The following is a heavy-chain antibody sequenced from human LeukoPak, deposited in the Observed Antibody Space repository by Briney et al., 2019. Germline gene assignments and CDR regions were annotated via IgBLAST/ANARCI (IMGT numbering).Heavy chain of an antibody. CDR3: ARDRRSITIFGVVQNWFDP. CDR1: GDSVSSNSAA. D-gene: IGHD3-3*01. Sequence: SQTLSLTCAISGDSVSSNSAAWNWIRQSPSRGLEWLGRTYYRSKWYNDYAVSVKSRITINPDTSKNQFSLQLNSVTPEDTAVYYCARDRRSITIFGVVQNWFDPWGQGTLVTVSS. CDR2: TYYRSKWYN. J-gene: IGHJ5*02. V-gene: IGHV6-1*01.